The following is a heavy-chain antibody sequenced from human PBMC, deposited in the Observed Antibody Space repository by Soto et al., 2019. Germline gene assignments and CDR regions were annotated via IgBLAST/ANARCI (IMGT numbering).Heavy chain of an antibody. V-gene: IGHV3-33*01. Sequence: QVQLVESGGGVVQPGRSLRLSCAASGFTFSSYGMHWVRQAPGKGLEWVAVIWYDGSNKYYADSVKGRFTISRDNSKNTLYLQMNSLRAEDTAVYYCARAGLERKGGAFDIWGQGTMVTVFS. D-gene: IGHD1-1*01. CDR1: GFTFSSYG. CDR3: ARAGLERKGGAFDI. CDR2: IWYDGSNK. J-gene: IGHJ3*02.